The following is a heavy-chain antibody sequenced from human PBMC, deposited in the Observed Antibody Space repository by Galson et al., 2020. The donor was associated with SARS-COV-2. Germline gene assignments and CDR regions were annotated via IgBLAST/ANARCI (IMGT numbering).Heavy chain of an antibody. V-gene: IGHV4-34*01. D-gene: IGHD6-19*01. Sequence: SQTLSLTCAVYGESFSGYYWSWIRQPPGKGLEWIGEINHSGSTNYKPSLKRRVTISAATSKNQFSLKLSSVTAADTAVYYCARGSRKGIAVAGTTSSYYYFHYGMDVWGQGTTVTVS. CDR2: INHSGST. CDR3: ARGSRKGIAVAGTTSSYYYFHYGMDV. CDR1: GESFSGYY. J-gene: IGHJ6*02.